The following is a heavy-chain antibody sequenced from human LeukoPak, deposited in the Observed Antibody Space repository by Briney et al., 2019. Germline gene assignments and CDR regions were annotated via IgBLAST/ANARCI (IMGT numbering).Heavy chain of an antibody. D-gene: IGHD1-26*01. V-gene: IGHV1-46*01. CDR2: INPSGGST. CDR3: ARDYSVGATTGRFDY. Sequence: ASVKVSCKASGYTFTSYYMHWVRQAPGHGLEWMGIINPSGGSTSYAQKFQGRVTMTRDMSTSTVYMELSSLRSEDTAVYYCARDYSVGATTGRFDYWGQGTLVTVSS. CDR1: GYTFTSYY. J-gene: IGHJ4*02.